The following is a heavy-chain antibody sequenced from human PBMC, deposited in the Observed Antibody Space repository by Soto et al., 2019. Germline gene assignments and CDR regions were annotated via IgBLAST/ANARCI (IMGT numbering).Heavy chain of an antibody. J-gene: IGHJ4*02. CDR2: VNPSGGHT. D-gene: IGHD2-21*02. CDR1: GDTFTDYY. CDR3: ARGGHVVVVTAALDY. V-gene: IGHV1-46*01. Sequence: QVQLVQSGAEVKKPGASVKVSCKASGDTFTDYYIHWVRQAPGQGLEWMGTVNPSGGHTTYAQHFLGRRTXTXXXSXXTLYMELTSLTSGDTAVYYCARGGHVVVVTAALDYWGQGTLVTVSS.